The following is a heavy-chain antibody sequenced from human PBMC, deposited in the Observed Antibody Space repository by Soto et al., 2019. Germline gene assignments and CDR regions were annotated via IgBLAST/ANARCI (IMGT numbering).Heavy chain of an antibody. Sequence: PGGSLRLSCAASGFTFSSYSMNWVRQAPGKGLEWVSSISSSSSYIYYADSVKGRFTISRDNAKNSLYLQMNSLRAEDTAVYYCARDAKSLMVYATNNWFDPWGQGTLVTVSS. J-gene: IGHJ5*02. CDR3: ARDAKSLMVYATNNWFDP. D-gene: IGHD2-8*01. CDR1: GFTFSSYS. CDR2: ISSSSSYI. V-gene: IGHV3-21*01.